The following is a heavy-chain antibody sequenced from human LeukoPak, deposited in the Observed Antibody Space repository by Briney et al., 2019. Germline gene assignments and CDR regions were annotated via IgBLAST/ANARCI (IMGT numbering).Heavy chain of an antibody. CDR2: IHPSGML. V-gene: IGHV4-31*03. CDR3: SRGLDSRKLGY. CDR1: GASLSSDDQY. D-gene: IGHD3-22*01. Sequence: SETLSLTCTVSGASLSSDDQYWNWIRQSPGKGLEWMGSIHPSGMLYNNPSLESRFTISIDTSKNQFSLNLNSVTAVDTAVYFCSRGLDSRKLGYWGQGTLVTVSS. J-gene: IGHJ4*02.